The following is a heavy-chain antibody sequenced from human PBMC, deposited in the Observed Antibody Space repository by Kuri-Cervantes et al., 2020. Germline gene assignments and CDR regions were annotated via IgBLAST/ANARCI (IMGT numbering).Heavy chain of an antibody. CDR1: GFTFSSYA. V-gene: IGHV3-21*01. CDR2: ISSSSSYI. CDR3: AGSSWSHDAFDI. D-gene: IGHD6-13*01. J-gene: IGHJ3*02. Sequence: GGSLRLSCAASGFTFSSYAMSWVRQAPGKGLEWVSSISSSSSYIYYADSVKGRFTISRDNAKNSLYLQMNSLRAEDTAVYYCAGSSWSHDAFDIWGQGTMVTVSS.